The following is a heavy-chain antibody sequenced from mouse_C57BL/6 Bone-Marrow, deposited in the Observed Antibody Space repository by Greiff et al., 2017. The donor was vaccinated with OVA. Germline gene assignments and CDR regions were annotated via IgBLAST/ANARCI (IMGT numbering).Heavy chain of an antibody. CDR1: GFTFSDYG. V-gene: IGHV5-17*01. J-gene: IGHJ4*01. Sequence: EVQGVESGGGLVKPGGSLKLSCEASGFTFSDYGMHWVRQAPEKGLEWVAYISSGSSTIYYADTVKGRFTISRDNAKNTLFLQMTRLRSEDTAMYYGASGSNLYYYAMDYWGQGTSVTVSS. CDR2: ISSGSSTI. D-gene: IGHD2-5*01. CDR3: ASGSNLYYYAMDY.